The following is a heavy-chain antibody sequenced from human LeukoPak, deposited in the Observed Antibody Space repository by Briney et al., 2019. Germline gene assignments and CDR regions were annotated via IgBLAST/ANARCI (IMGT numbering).Heavy chain of an antibody. CDR3: AAGWVCSCGSCYYYFDY. CDR1: GFTFTSSA. Sequence: SVTVSCKASGFTFTSSAMQWVRQARGQRLEWIGWIVVGSGNTNYAQQFQERVTHNRGMSTSTADMELSDLRSEGTAVYYCAAGWVCSCGSCYYYFDYWGQGSLVTVSS. J-gene: IGHJ4*02. V-gene: IGHV1-58*02. CDR2: IVVGSGNT. D-gene: IGHD2-15*01.